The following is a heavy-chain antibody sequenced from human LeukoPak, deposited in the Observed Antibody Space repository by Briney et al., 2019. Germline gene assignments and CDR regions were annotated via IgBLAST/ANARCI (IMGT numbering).Heavy chain of an antibody. Sequence: GGSLRLSCAASGFTFSIYDMSWVRRAPGKGLEWVSSITTSGGSTFYADSVMGRFTISRDNSRNTLYLQMNSLISEDTAVYFCARDPQFTSGYFDYWAREPWSPSP. CDR3: ARDPQFTSGYFDY. D-gene: IGHD3-3*01. CDR1: GFTFSIYD. CDR2: ITTSGGST. V-gene: IGHV3-23*01. J-gene: IGHJ4*02.